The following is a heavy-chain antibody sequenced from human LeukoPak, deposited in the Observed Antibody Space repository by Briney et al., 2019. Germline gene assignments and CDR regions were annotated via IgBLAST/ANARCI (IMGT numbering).Heavy chain of an antibody. J-gene: IGHJ6*03. CDR1: GGSISSYY. Sequence: SETLSLTCTVSGGSISSYYWSWIRQPPGKGLERIGYIYYSGSTNYNPSLKSRVTISVATSKNQFSLKLSSVTAADTAVYYCARDSPSSWYPYYYYMAVWGKGTTVTISS. CDR2: IYYSGST. CDR3: ARDSPSSWYPYYYYMAV. D-gene: IGHD6-13*01. V-gene: IGHV4-59*12.